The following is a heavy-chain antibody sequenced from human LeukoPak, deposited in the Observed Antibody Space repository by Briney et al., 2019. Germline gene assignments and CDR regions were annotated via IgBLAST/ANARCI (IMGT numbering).Heavy chain of an antibody. D-gene: IGHD6-19*01. CDR3: AREAGIAVAGTFYYYGMDV. J-gene: IGHJ6*02. CDR1: GFTFSDYY. Sequence: GGSLRLSCAASGFTFSDYYMSWIRQAPGKGLEWVSYISSSSSYTYYADSVKGRFTISRDNSKNTLYLQMNSLRAEDTAVYYCAREAGIAVAGTFYYYGMDVWGQGTTVTVSS. CDR2: ISSSSSYT. V-gene: IGHV3-11*06.